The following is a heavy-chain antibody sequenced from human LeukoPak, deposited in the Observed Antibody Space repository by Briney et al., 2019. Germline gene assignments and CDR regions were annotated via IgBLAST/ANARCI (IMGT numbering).Heavy chain of an antibody. D-gene: IGHD6-19*01. Sequence: PGGSLRLSCAASGFTFSSYEMNWVRQAPGKGLEWVSYISSSGSTIYYADSVKGRFTISRDNAKNSLYLQMNSLRAEDTAVYYCARDSYQEEEWVVVGPLWWVAFDIWGQGTMVTVSS. CDR1: GFTFSSYE. CDR3: ARDSYQEEEWVVVGPLWWVAFDI. CDR2: ISSSGSTI. J-gene: IGHJ3*02. V-gene: IGHV3-48*03.